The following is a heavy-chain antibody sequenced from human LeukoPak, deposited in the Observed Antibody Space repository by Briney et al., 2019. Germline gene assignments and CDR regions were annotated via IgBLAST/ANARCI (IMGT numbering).Heavy chain of an antibody. CDR2: ISGSGGST. CDR1: GFTFSSYG. J-gene: IGHJ4*02. D-gene: IGHD5-18*01. CDR3: AKTTWIQLWLRADYFDY. V-gene: IGHV3-23*01. Sequence: PGGSLRLSCAASGFTFSSYGMSWVRQAPGKGLEWVSAISGSGGSTYYADSVKGRFTISRDNSKNTLYLQMNSLRAEDTAVYYCAKTTWIQLWLRADYFDYWGQGTLVTVSS.